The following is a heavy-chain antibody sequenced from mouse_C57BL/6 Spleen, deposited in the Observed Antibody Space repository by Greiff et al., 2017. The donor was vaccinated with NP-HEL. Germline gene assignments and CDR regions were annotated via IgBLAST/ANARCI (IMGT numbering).Heavy chain of an antibody. CDR3: ARGRYYGSSPLFDY. J-gene: IGHJ2*01. Sequence: VQLKQSGPELVKPGDSVKISCKASGYSFTGYFMNWVMQSHGKSLEWIGRINPYNGDTFYNQKLKGKATLTVDKSSSTAYLELRSLTSEDAAVYYCARGRYYGSSPLFDYWGQGTTLTVSS. CDR2: INPYNGDT. V-gene: IGHV1-20*01. CDR1: GYSFTGYF. D-gene: IGHD1-1*01.